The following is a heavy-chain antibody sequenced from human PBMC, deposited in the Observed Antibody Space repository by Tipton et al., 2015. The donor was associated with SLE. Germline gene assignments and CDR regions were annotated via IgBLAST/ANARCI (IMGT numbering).Heavy chain of an antibody. Sequence: TLSLTCTVSGGSIRSYYWTWIRQPPGKRLEWIAYIYHSGITNYNPSLQGRVTISVDRSKNQFSLKLTSVTAADTAVYYCARGPPFMEWERNWFDPWGQGTQVTVSS. CDR1: GGSIRSYY. D-gene: IGHD3-3*02. J-gene: IGHJ5*02. CDR2: IYHSGIT. V-gene: IGHV4-59*01. CDR3: ARGPPFMEWERNWFDP.